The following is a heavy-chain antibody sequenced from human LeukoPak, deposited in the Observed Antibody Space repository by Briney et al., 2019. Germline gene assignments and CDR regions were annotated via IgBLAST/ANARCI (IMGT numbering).Heavy chain of an antibody. D-gene: IGHD3-22*01. CDR3: ARVRDFYDSSGYYQLFDY. Sequence: ASVKVSCKASGYTFTSYDINWVRQATGQGLEWMGWMNPNSGNTGYAQKFQGRVTMTRNTSISTGYMELSSLRSEDTAVYYCARVRDFYDSSGYYQLFDYWGQGTLVAVSS. V-gene: IGHV1-8*01. CDR2: MNPNSGNT. J-gene: IGHJ4*02. CDR1: GYTFTSYD.